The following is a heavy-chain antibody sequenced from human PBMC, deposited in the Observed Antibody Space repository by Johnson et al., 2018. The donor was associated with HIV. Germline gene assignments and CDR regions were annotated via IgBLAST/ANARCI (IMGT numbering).Heavy chain of an antibody. CDR2: ISHDGSNK. V-gene: IGHV3-30*04. Sequence: QVQLVESGGGVVQPGRSLRLSCAASGFTFSSYAMHWARQAPGKGLEWVAVISHDGSNKYYADSVKGRFTISRDNSKDTLGMHMNTLRAEDTAVYYCANLQDLPYSSSSKSAFDIWGQGTMVTVSS. J-gene: IGHJ3*02. D-gene: IGHD6-6*01. CDR3: ANLQDLPYSSSSKSAFDI. CDR1: GFTFSSYA.